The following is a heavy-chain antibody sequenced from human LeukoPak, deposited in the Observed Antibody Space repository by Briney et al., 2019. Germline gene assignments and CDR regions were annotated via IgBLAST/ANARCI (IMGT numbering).Heavy chain of an antibody. CDR2: VYYDGNNK. J-gene: IGHJ3*01. CDR3: ARSMSSGWGPDAFDF. CDR1: VFTFSSYA. V-gene: IGHV3-30*04. Sequence: GGSLRLSCAASVFTFSSYAMHWVRQAPGKGLEWVAIVYYDGNNKYHADSVKGRFTISRDNSKNTLYLQMNSLRVEDTAVYYCARSMSSGWGPDAFDFWGQGTTVTVSS. D-gene: IGHD6-19*01.